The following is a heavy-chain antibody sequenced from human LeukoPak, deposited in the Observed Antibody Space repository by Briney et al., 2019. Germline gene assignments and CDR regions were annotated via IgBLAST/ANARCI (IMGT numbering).Heavy chain of an antibody. CDR3: ARDPLLPHLGPRADDWVGY. J-gene: IGHJ4*02. V-gene: IGHV3-49*03. D-gene: IGHD1-26*01. CDR1: GFSIGDYG. Sequence: GGSLRLSCTTSGFSIGDYGMSWFRQAPGKGLECVGVIRSKSFGGTTEYAASVKGRFTISRDDSKSIAYLQMNSLKTEDTAVYYCARDPLLPHLGPRADDWVGYWGQGTLVTVSS. CDR2: IRSKSFGGTT.